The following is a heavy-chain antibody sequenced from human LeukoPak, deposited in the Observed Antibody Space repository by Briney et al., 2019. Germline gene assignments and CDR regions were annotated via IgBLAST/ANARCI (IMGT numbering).Heavy chain of an antibody. Sequence: PSETLSLTCAVYGVSFSGYYWSWIRQPPGKGLEWIGEINHSGSTNYNPSLKGRVTISVDTSKNQFSLKLSSVTAADTAVYYCRVNGYTPDYWGQGTLVTVSS. V-gene: IGHV4-34*01. CDR3: RVNGYTPDY. CDR2: INHSGST. D-gene: IGHD5-24*01. CDR1: GVSFSGYY. J-gene: IGHJ4*02.